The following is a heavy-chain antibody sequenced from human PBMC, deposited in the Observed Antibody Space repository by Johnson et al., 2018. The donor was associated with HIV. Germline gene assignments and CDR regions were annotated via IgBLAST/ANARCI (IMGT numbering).Heavy chain of an antibody. CDR2: INWNGGST. Sequence: VQLVESGGGVIRPGGSLRLSCAASGFTFDDYGMSWVRQAPGKGLEWVSGINWNGGSTGYADSVKGRFTISRDNAKNSLYLQMNSLRAEDTALYYCARDRGAIAAAVNDAFDIWGQGTMVTVSS. V-gene: IGHV3-20*04. CDR1: GFTFDDYG. J-gene: IGHJ3*02. D-gene: IGHD6-13*01. CDR3: ARDRGAIAAAVNDAFDI.